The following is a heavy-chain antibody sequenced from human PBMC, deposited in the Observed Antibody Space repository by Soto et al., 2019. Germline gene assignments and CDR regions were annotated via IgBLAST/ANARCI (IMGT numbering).Heavy chain of an antibody. J-gene: IGHJ4*02. CDR2: ISAYNGNT. CDR3: ARDHNAMVRGANPSDY. Sequence: QVPLVQSGAEVKKPGASVKVSCKASGYTFTSYGISWVRQAPGQGLEWMGWISAYNGNTNYAQKLQGRVTMTTDTSTSTAYMELRSLRSDDTAVYYCARDHNAMVRGANPSDYWGQGTLVTVSS. D-gene: IGHD3-10*01. CDR1: GYTFTSYG. V-gene: IGHV1-18*01.